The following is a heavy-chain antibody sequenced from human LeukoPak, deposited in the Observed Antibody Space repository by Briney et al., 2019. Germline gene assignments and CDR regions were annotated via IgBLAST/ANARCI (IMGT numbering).Heavy chain of an antibody. J-gene: IGHJ4*02. CDR1: GFTFSSYG. CDR3: AKGHDPYYYDSSGYYYDFDY. Sequence: PGGSLRLSCAASGFTFSSYGMHWVRQAPGKGLEWVAFIRYDGSNKYYADSVKGRFTISRDNSKNTLYLQMNSLRAEDTAVYYCAKGHDPYYYDSSGYYYDFDYWGQGTLVTVSS. D-gene: IGHD3-22*01. V-gene: IGHV3-30*02. CDR2: IRYDGSNK.